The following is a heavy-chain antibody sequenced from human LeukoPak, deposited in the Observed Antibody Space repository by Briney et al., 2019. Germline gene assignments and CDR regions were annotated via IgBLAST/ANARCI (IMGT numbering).Heavy chain of an antibody. V-gene: IGHV3-74*01. D-gene: IGHD6-6*01. J-gene: IGHJ4*02. CDR3: ARGQYSSSSPDY. CDR2: IDSDGSST. Sequence: PGGSLRLSCAASGFTFSSYWMHWVRQAPGKGLVWVSRIDSDGSSTSYADSVKGRFTISRDNAKNTLYLQMNSLRAEDTAVYYCARGQYSSSSPDYWGQGTLVTVSP. CDR1: GFTFSSYW.